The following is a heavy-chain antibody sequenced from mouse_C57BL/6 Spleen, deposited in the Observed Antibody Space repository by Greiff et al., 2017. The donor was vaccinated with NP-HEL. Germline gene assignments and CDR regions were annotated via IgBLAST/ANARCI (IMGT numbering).Heavy chain of an antibody. CDR2: ISYDGSN. CDR1: GYSITSGYY. D-gene: IGHD2-3*01. J-gene: IGHJ3*01. CDR3: ANDGYYFWFAY. V-gene: IGHV3-6*01. Sequence: VQLQQSGPGLVKPSQSLSLTCSVTGYSITSGYYWNWIRQFPGNKLEWMGYISYDGSNNYNPSLKNRISITRDTSKNQFFLKLNSVTTEDTATYYCANDGYYFWFAYWGQGTLVTVSA.